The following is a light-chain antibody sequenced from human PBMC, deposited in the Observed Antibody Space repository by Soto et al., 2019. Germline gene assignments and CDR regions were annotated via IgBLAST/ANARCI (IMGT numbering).Light chain of an antibody. CDR3: LQGNTYPYT. CDR2: GAS. J-gene: IGKJ1*01. CDR1: RGINND. V-gene: IGKV1-17*03. Sequence: DIQMTQSPSAMSASVGDRVTITCRASRGINNDLAWFHQKPGKAPKCLIYGASKLQSGVPSRFSGSASGTEFTLTISGLQPEDFATYYCLQGNTYPYTFGQGTRVEVK.